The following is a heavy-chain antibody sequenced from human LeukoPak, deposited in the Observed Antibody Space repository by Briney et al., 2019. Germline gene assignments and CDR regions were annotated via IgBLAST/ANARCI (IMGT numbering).Heavy chain of an antibody. CDR1: GFTFSSYW. Sequence: GGSLRLSCAASGFTFSSYWRHWVRQAPGKGLVWVSRINSDGSSTSYADSVKGRFTISRDNAKNALYLQMNSLRAEDTAVYYCARMRYYDSSGYANWGQGTLVTVSS. J-gene: IGHJ4*02. V-gene: IGHV3-74*01. D-gene: IGHD3-22*01. CDR2: INSDGSST. CDR3: ARMRYYDSSGYAN.